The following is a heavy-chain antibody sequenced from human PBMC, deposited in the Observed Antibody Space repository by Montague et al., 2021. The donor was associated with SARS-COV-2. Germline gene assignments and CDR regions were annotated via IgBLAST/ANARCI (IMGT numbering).Heavy chain of an antibody. CDR3: ARNLVVHYWYGMDV. D-gene: IGHD2-15*01. CDR2: INYSGST. J-gene: IGHJ6*02. CDR1: GGSISSYY. Sequence: SDTLSLTCTVAGGSISSYYWSWIRQPPGKGLEWIGYINYSGSTNYNPSLKSRVTISVDTSKNQFSLNLSSVTAADMAVYYCARNLVVHYWYGMDVWGQGTTVTVSS. V-gene: IGHV4-59*07.